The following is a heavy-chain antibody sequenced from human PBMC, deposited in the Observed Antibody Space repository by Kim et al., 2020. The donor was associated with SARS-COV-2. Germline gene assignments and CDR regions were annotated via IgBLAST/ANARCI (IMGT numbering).Heavy chain of an antibody. J-gene: IGHJ6*02. CDR3: ARLILTGRGTGGYYYYGMDV. V-gene: IGHV1-18*01. Sequence: ASVKVSCKASGYTFTSYGISWVRQAPGQGLEWMGWISAYNGNTNYAQKLQGRVTMTTDTSTSTAYMELRSLRSDDTAVYYCARLILTGRGTGGYYYYGMDVWGQGTTVTVSS. CDR1: GYTFTSYG. CDR2: ISAYNGNT. D-gene: IGHD3-9*01.